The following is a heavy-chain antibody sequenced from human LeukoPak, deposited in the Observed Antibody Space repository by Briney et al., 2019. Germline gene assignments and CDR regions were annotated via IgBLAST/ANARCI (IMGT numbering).Heavy chain of an antibody. CDR3: ARTNWNYVEIDY. J-gene: IGHJ4*02. CDR2: MNPNSGNT. V-gene: IGHV1-8*02. CDR1: GYTFTGYY. D-gene: IGHD1-7*01. Sequence: GASVKVSCKASGYTFTGYYMHWVRQAPGQGLEWMGWMNPNSGNTGYAQKFQGRVTMTRNTSISTAYMELSSLRSEDTAVYYCARTNWNYVEIDYWGQGTLVTVSS.